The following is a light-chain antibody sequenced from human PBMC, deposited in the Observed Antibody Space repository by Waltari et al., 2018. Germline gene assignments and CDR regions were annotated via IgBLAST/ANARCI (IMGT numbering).Light chain of an antibody. CDR3: VLYMGGGIL. CDR2: ITN. V-gene: IGLV8-61*01. CDR1: SGSVSTTFY. J-gene: IGLJ3*02. Sequence: QTVVTQAPSFSVSPGGTVTLTCRLRSGSVSTTFYPSWYQQTPGQAPRPLIYITNTRSSGGPDRISGSILGNKAALTITGAQADDESDYYCVLYMGGGILFGGGTKLTVL.